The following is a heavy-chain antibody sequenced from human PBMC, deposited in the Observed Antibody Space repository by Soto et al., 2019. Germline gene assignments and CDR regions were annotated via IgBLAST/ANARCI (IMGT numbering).Heavy chain of an antibody. CDR3: ARAGSSAALDLGHAFDI. D-gene: IGHD1-26*01. J-gene: IGHJ3*02. Sequence: GTIISFCWSCIMKQKREGLEWIGYIYYSGSTNYNPSLKSRVTISVDTSKNQFSLKLSSVTAADTAVYSCARAGSSAALDLGHAFDIWAEATIVTV. V-gene: IGHV4-59*01. CDR2: IYYSGST. CDR1: GTIISFC.